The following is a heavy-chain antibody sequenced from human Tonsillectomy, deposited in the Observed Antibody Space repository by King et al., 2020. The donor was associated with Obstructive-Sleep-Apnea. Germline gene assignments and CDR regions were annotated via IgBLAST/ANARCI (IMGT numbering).Heavy chain of an antibody. CDR3: TRGDQLLSSFDY. CDR1: GYTFTSSY. Sequence: VQLVESGADVKEPGASVKVSCKTSGYTFTSSYMPWVRQAPGQGLEWMGIIYLNGGSTTYAPRFRGRVTMTRDTSTSTVYMDLSSLRFEDTAVYYCTRGDQLLSSFDYWGQGTLVTVSS. V-gene: IGHV1-46*01. J-gene: IGHJ4*02. CDR2: IYLNGGST. D-gene: IGHD3-22*01.